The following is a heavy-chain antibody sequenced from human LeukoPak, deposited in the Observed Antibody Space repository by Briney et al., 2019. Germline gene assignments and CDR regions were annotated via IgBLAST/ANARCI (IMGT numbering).Heavy chain of an antibody. D-gene: IGHD3-10*01. Sequence: SETLSLTCGVYDGSFSGHYWAWIRQSPGKGLEWIGDINHLGSTNFNPSLRSRVTISVDTSKNQFSLKLSSVTAADTAVYYCASTSITMVRGVIRDYWGQGTLVTVSS. J-gene: IGHJ4*02. V-gene: IGHV4-34*01. CDR3: ASTSITMVRGVIRDY. CDR2: INHLGST. CDR1: DGSFSGHY.